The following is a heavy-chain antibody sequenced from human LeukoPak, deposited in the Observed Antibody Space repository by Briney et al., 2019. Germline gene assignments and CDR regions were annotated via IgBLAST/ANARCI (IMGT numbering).Heavy chain of an antibody. D-gene: IGHD4-23*01. CDR3: VRDDYNGNSFDS. CDR1: GYSFTASY. Sequence: ASVKVSCKAPGYSFTASYMHWVRQAPGQGLEWVGCINPKNGDTSTAQRFQGRVTMTRDTSLSTAYMDLTSLRSDDTAVYYCVRDDYNGNSFDSWGPGTLVTVSS. CDR2: INPKNGDT. J-gene: IGHJ5*01. V-gene: IGHV1-2*02.